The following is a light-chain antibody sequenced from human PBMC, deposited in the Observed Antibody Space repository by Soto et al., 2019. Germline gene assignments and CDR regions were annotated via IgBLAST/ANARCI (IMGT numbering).Light chain of an antibody. J-gene: IGLJ1*01. CDR2: EVS. V-gene: IGLV2-23*02. Sequence: QSALTQPASVSGSPGQSITISCTGTSSDVGSYNLVSWYQQHPGKAPKLMIYEVSKRPSGVSNRFSGSKSGNTASLTISGLQAEDEADYYCCSYAGSSLYVFGTGNKLTVL. CDR3: CSYAGSSLYV. CDR1: SSDVGSYNL.